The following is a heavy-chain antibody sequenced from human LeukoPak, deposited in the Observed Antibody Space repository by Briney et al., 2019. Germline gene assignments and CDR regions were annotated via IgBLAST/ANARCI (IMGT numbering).Heavy chain of an antibody. Sequence: ASVKVSCKASGYTFTSYAMNWVRQAPGQRLEWMGWINTNTGNPTYAQGFTGRFVFSLDTSVSTAYLQISSLKAEDTAVYYCARARVRGYSYGYVIGYWGQGTLVTVSS. J-gene: IGHJ4*02. CDR1: GYTFTSYA. CDR3: ARARVRGYSYGYVIGY. V-gene: IGHV7-4-1*02. D-gene: IGHD5-18*01. CDR2: INTNTGNP.